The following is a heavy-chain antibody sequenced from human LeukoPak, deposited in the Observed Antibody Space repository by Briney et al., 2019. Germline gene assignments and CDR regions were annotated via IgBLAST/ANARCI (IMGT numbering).Heavy chain of an antibody. J-gene: IGHJ4*02. Sequence: GGSLRLSRAASGFTFSSYEMNWFRQAPGKGLEWVSYISSSGSTIYYADSVKGRFTISRDNAKNSLYLQMNSLRAEDTAVYYCASAAVVPAAYFDYWGQGTLVTVSS. CDR1: GFTFSSYE. D-gene: IGHD2-2*01. V-gene: IGHV3-48*03. CDR3: ASAAVVPAAYFDY. CDR2: ISSSGSTI.